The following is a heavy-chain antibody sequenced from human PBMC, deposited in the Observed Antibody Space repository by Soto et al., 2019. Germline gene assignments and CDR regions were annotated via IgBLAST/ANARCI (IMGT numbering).Heavy chain of an antibody. CDR2: ISAYNGNT. J-gene: IGHJ6*02. Sequence: QVQLVQSGAEVKKPGASVKVSCKASGYTFTSYGISWVRQAPGQGLEWMGWISAYNGNTNYAQKLQGRVTMTTDTSTSTAYMELRSLRSDDRAVYYCARDSRIQLWGEGDRMDVWGQGTTVTVSS. D-gene: IGHD5-18*01. V-gene: IGHV1-18*01. CDR1: GYTFTSYG. CDR3: ARDSRIQLWGEGDRMDV.